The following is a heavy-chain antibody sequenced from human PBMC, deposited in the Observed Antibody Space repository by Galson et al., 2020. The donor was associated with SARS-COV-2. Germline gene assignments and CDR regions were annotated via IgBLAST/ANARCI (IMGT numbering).Heavy chain of an antibody. J-gene: IGHJ3*02. V-gene: IGHV4-31*03. D-gene: IGHD2-2*01. CDR1: GGSISSGGYY. Sequence: SETLSLTCTVSGGSISSGGYYWSWIRQHPGKGLEWIGHISYSGSNYYNPSLKSRVTISVDTSKNQFSLKLNSVTAADTAVYYCAREGDVVVASHDAFDIWGQGTMVTVSS. CDR2: ISYSGSN. CDR3: AREGDVVVASHDAFDI.